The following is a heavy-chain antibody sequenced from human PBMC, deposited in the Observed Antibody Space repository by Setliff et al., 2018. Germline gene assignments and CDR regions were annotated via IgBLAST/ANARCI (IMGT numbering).Heavy chain of an antibody. J-gene: IGHJ4*02. D-gene: IGHD1-26*01. CDR1: GDFMSSHLYF. CDR2: IYIRGII. Sequence: SETLSLTCSVSGDFMSSHLYFWSWIRQPAGKGLEWIGDIYIRGIINYNPSLKSRTTISIDTSKTQFSLILSSVTAADTAMYFCARGRVDSGSYNDLGYLDDWGKGTLVTVSS. V-gene: IGHV4-61*09. CDR3: ARGRVDSGSYNDLGYLDD.